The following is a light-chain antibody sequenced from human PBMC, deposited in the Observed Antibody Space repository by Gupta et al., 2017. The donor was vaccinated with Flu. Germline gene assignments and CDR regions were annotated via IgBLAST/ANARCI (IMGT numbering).Light chain of an antibody. CDR1: QSLVNSNGNTF. CDR2: EVS. J-gene: IGKJ3*01. CDR3: MQGAHWPPFT. Sequence: DVVMTQSPLSLPVTLGQPASISCRSSQSLVNSNGNTFLNWFQQRPGQSPRRLIYEVSNRDSGVPDRFSGSGSGTDFTLKISRGEAEDVGIYYCMQGAHWPPFTFGHGTKVDIK. V-gene: IGKV2-30*01.